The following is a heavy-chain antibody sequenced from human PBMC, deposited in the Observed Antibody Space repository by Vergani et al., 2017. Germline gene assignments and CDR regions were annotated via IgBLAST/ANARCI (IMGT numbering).Heavy chain of an antibody. Sequence: QVQLVQSGAEVKKPGSSVKVSCKASGGTFSSYAISWVRQAPGQGLEWMGRIIPILGTANYAQKFQGRVTITADESTSTAYMELSSLRSEDTAVYYCARLGGSPRYGGYVYPFDYWGQGTLVTVSS. CDR2: IIPILGTA. CDR3: ARLGGSPRYGGYVYPFDY. J-gene: IGHJ4*02. CDR1: GGTFSSYA. V-gene: IGHV1-69*11. D-gene: IGHD5-12*01.